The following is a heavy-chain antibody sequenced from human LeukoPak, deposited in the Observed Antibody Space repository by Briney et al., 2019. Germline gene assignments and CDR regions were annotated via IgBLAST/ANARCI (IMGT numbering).Heavy chain of an antibody. CDR3: ARHGGTSSYGSGSLTTFDH. D-gene: IGHD3-10*01. CDR2: IYYSGRT. V-gene: IGHV4-59*08. J-gene: IGHJ4*02. Sequence: SETLSLSCNVSGGSISTYYWSWIRQPPGKGLEWIGYIYYSGRTNYNPSLRSRVTMSLDTSKNQFSLKLSSVTAADTAVYYCARHGGTSSYGSGSLTTFDHWGQGTLVTVSS. CDR1: GGSISTYY.